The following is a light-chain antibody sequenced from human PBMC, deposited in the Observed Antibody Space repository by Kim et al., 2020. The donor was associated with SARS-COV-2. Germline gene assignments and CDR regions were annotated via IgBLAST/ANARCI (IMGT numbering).Light chain of an antibody. CDR2: DAS. V-gene: IGKV3-11*01. J-gene: IGKJ2*01. CDR3: LQRGDWPT. Sequence: LSLSPGDRSTPSCRASQAVGNNLSWFQQRPGQPPRLLIYDASNRAIGVPARFSGRGSGADFTLTISSLEPEDFALYYCLQRGDWPTFGQGTKLEI. CDR1: QAVGNN.